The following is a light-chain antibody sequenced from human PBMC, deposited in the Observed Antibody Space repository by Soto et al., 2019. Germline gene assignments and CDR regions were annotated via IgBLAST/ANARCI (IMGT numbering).Light chain of an antibody. Sequence: QSALTQPASVSGSPGQSITISCTGTSSDVGTYNLVSWYQQHPGKAPKRMIYEGSKRPSRVSNRFSGYKSGNTASLTISGLQDEDEADEYCCSCAGSIWVFGGGTELTVL. CDR2: EGS. V-gene: IGLV2-23*01. CDR3: CSCAGSIWV. J-gene: IGLJ3*02. CDR1: SSDVGTYNL.